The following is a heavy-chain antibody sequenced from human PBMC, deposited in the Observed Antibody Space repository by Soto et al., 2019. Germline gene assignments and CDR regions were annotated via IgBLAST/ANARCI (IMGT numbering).Heavy chain of an antibody. Sequence: ASVKVSCKASGYTFTSYGISSVRQAPGQGLEWMGWISAYNGNTNSAQKLQGRVNMTTGTSTSTAYMEMRSLRSDDTAVYYCARDRGVHCSGGSCYSGWLDPWGQGTLVTVSS. CDR3: ARDRGVHCSGGSCYSGWLDP. CDR1: GYTFTSYG. CDR2: ISAYNGNT. J-gene: IGHJ5*02. D-gene: IGHD2-15*01. V-gene: IGHV1-18*04.